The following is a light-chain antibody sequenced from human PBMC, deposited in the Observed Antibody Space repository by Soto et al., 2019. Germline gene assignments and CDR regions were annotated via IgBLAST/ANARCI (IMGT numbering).Light chain of an antibody. CDR3: NSYTSSNTLERV. V-gene: IGLV2-14*03. Sequence: QSALTQPASVSGSPGESITISCTGTSSDVGGYNYVSWYQQYPGKAPKLIIYDVSDRPSGVSNRFSGSKSGNTASLTISGLQAEDEADYYCNSYTSSNTLERVFGTGTKVTVL. CDR1: SSDVGGYNY. CDR2: DVS. J-gene: IGLJ1*01.